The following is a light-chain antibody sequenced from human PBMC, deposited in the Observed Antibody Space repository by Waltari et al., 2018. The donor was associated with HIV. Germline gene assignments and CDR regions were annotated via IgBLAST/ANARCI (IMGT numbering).Light chain of an antibody. CDR3: QQYGKWPHN. Sequence: IVMTQSPATLSVSPGDRTTLSYRASENVIINLAWYQQKPGQPPSLLLFGASTRATDIPARFSGSGSGTEFTLTINSLQPEDSAIYYCQQYGKWPHNFGGGTKVEVK. CDR1: ENVIIN. V-gene: IGKV3-15*01. CDR2: GAS. J-gene: IGKJ4*01.